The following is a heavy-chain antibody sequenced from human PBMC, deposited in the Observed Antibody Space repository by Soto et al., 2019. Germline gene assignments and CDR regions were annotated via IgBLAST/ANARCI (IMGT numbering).Heavy chain of an antibody. V-gene: IGHV3-21*01. CDR1: GFTFTNST. CDR2: ITSSSSYI. Sequence: PGGSLRLSCATSGFTFTNSTMNWVRQAPGEGLEWVSSITSSSSYIYYADSVKGRFTISRDNAKNSLYLQMNSLRAEDTAVYYCARVRSGWCDYWGQGTPVTVSS. CDR3: ARVRSGWCDY. D-gene: IGHD6-19*01. J-gene: IGHJ4*02.